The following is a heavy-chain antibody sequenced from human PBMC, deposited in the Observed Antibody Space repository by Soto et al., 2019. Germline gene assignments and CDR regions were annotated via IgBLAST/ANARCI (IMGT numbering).Heavy chain of an antibody. Sequence: ASVKVSCKASGYTFTSYAMHWVRQAPGQRLEWMGWINAGNGNTKYSQKFQGRVTITRDTSASTAYMELSSLRSEDTAVYYCARGSRCSSTSCYGAYYYYYMDVWGKGTTVPVSS. CDR3: ARGSRCSSTSCYGAYYYYYMDV. V-gene: IGHV1-3*01. CDR2: INAGNGNT. CDR1: GYTFTSYA. J-gene: IGHJ6*03. D-gene: IGHD2-2*01.